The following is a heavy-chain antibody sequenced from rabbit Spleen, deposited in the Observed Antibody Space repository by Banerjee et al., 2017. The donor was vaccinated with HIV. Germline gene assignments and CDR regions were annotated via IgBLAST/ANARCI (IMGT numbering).Heavy chain of an antibody. J-gene: IGHJ4*01. CDR2: IHGGSINNI. CDR1: GVSFSGSSY. V-gene: IGHV1S40*01. Sequence: QTLEESGGDLVKPGASLTLTCTASGVSFSGSSYMCWVRQAPGKGLEWIACIHGGSINNIYYATWAKGRFTISKTSSTTVTLQMTSLTAADTATYFCARFYAGYGDFGYAAMWGQGTLVTVS. CDR3: ARFYAGYGDFGYAAM. D-gene: IGHD7-1*01.